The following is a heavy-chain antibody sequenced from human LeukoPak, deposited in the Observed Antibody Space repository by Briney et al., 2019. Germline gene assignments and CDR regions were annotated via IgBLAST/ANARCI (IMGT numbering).Heavy chain of an antibody. CDR2: ISYDGYNK. CDR3: AKAGSSGSFDS. CDR1: GFTFSSYA. J-gene: IGHJ4*02. V-gene: IGHV3-30*18. Sequence: KSLRLSCAASGFTFSSYAMHWVRQAPGKGLEWVALISYDGYNKYYADSVKGRFTISRDNSKNTVYLQMNSLRADDTAIFYCAKAGSSGSFDSWGQGTHVTVSS. D-gene: IGHD6-19*01.